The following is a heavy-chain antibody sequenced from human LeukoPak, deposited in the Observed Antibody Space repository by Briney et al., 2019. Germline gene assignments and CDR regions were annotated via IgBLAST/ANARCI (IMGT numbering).Heavy chain of an antibody. V-gene: IGHV3-7*03. CDR2: IKQDGSEK. CDR3: AKVGGMVRGTVDY. D-gene: IGHD3-10*01. CDR1: GFTFSSYW. Sequence: GGSLRLSCAASGFTFSSYWMSWVRQAPGKGLEWVANIKQDGSEKYYVDSVKGRFTISRDNAKNSLYLQMNSLRAEDTAVYYCAKVGGMVRGTVDYWGQGTLVTVSS. J-gene: IGHJ4*02.